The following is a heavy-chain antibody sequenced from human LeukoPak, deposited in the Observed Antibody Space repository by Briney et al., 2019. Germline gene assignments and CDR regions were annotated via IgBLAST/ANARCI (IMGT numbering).Heavy chain of an antibody. V-gene: IGHV1-2*06. Sequence: ASVKVSCKASGYTFTGYYMHWVRQAPGQGLEWMGRINPNSGGTNYAQKFQGRVTMARDTSISTAYMELSRLRSDDTAVYYCARVASTTRRHDSFDIWGQGTLVTVSS. CDR2: INPNSGGT. J-gene: IGHJ3*02. CDR1: GYTFTGYY. CDR3: ARVASTTRRHDSFDI. D-gene: IGHD1-1*01.